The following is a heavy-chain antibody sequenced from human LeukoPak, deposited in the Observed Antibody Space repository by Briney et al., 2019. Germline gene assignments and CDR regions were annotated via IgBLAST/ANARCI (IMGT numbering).Heavy chain of an antibody. CDR1: GGSFSGYY. CDR3: ARASPEGGYYPSGSPLPVDY. CDR2: INHSGST. J-gene: IGHJ4*02. V-gene: IGHV4-34*01. D-gene: IGHD3-10*01. Sequence: SETLSLTCAVYGGSFSGYYWSWIRQPPGKGLEWIGEINHSGSTKYNPSLKSRVTISVDTSKNQFSLKLSSVTAADTATYYCARASPEGGYYPSGSPLPVDYWGQGTLVTVSS.